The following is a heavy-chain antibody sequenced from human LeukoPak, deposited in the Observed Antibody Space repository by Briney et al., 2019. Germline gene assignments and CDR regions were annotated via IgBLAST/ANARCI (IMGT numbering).Heavy chain of an antibody. Sequence: SETLSLTCAVYGASYNAYYWSWIRQPAGKGLEWIGDIDHRGTATYNPSLKSRLSISADASKNQFSLKLNSVTDADTAVYYCAVGITILGVAASFDSWGQGNLVIVPS. CDR3: AVGITILGVAASFDS. J-gene: IGHJ4*02. V-gene: IGHV4-34*01. CDR1: GASYNAYY. D-gene: IGHD3-3*01. CDR2: IDHRGTA.